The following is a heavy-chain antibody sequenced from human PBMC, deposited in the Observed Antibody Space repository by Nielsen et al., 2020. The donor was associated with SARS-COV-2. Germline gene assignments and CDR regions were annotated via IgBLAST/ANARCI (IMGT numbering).Heavy chain of an antibody. CDR3: GKSGSSHYYYYYGMDV. J-gene: IGHJ6*02. CDR1: GFTFSSYE. D-gene: IGHD6-6*01. V-gene: IGHV3-48*03. CDR2: ISSSGSTI. Sequence: GESLKISCAASGFTFSSYEMNWVRQAPGKGLEWVSYISSSGSTIYYADSVKGRFTISRDNSKNTLYLQMNSLRAEDTAVYYCGKSGSSHYYYYYGMDVWGQGTTVTVSS.